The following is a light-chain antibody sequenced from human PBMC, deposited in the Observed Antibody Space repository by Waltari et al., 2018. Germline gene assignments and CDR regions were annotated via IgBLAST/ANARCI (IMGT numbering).Light chain of an antibody. V-gene: IGKV2-30*01. CDR2: KVS. Sequence: DVAMTQSPLSLPVTLGQPASISCRSSQGLVSSDGNTYFNWFQQRPGQAPRRLLYKVSNPDPGVPDRFSGSWSGTDFTLRISRVEAEDVGVYYCMQGTHWPWTFGQGTKVEIK. CDR1: QGLVSSDGNTY. CDR3: MQGTHWPWT. J-gene: IGKJ1*01.